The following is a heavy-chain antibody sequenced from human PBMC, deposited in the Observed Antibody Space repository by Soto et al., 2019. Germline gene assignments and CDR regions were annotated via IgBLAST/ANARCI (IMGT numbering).Heavy chain of an antibody. V-gene: IGHV1-3*01. Sequence: GASVKVSCKASGYTFTSYAMHWVRQAPGQRLERMGWINAGNGNTKYSQKFQGRVTITRDTSASTAYMEMSSLRSEDTAVYYCARFSGDCSGGSCYSGGDAFDIWGQGTMVTVSS. CDR2: INAGNGNT. D-gene: IGHD2-15*01. CDR1: GYTFTSYA. CDR3: ARFSGDCSGGSCYSGGDAFDI. J-gene: IGHJ3*02.